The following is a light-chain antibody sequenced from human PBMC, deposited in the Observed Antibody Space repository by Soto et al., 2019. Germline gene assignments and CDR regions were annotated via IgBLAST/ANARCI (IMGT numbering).Light chain of an antibody. CDR1: DSNIGAGYD. CDR3: QSYDSSLSAWV. J-gene: IGLJ3*02. Sequence: QSVLTQPPSLSGAPGQRVTISCTGSDSNIGAGYDVHWYQQFPRTAPKLLISANSNRPSGVPDRFSGSKSGTSASLAITGLQAEDEADYYCQSYDSSLSAWVFGGGTKLTVL. CDR2: ANS. V-gene: IGLV1-40*01.